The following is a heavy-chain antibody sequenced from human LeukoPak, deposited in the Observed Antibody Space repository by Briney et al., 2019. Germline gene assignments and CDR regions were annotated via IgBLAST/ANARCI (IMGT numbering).Heavy chain of an antibody. J-gene: IGHJ3*02. V-gene: IGHV1-18*01. D-gene: IGHD2-2*01. CDR3: ARDRYVVVPAGGDDAFDI. CDR2: ISAYNGNT. Sequence: APVKVSCKASGYTFTSYGIGWVRQAPGQGLEWMGWISAYNGNTNYAQKLQGRVTMTTDTSTSTAYMELRSLRSDDTAVYYCARDRYVVVPAGGDDAFDIWGQGTMVTVSS. CDR1: GYTFTSYG.